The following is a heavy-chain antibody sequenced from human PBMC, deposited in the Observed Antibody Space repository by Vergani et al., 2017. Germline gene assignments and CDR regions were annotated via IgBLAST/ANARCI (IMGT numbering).Heavy chain of an antibody. CDR2: ISWNSGSI. J-gene: IGHJ4*02. CDR1: GFTFSSYW. Sequence: EVQLVESGGGLVQPGGSLRLSCAASGFTFSSYWMHWVRQAPGKGLVWVSGISWNSGSIGYADSVKGRFTISRDNAKNSLYLQMNSLRAEDTALYYCAKTKGRYSSGWYQDYWGQGTLVTVSS. D-gene: IGHD6-19*01. CDR3: AKTKGRYSSGWYQDY. V-gene: IGHV3-74*01.